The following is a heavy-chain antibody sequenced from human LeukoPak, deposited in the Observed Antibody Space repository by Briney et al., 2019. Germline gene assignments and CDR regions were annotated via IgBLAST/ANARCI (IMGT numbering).Heavy chain of an antibody. Sequence: ASVNVSCKASGYSFTAYYIHWVRQAPGQGLEWMGWINPTSGSTNYAQTFQGRVTLTSDTSITTAYMELSRLKSDDTAVYYCAGGNLSGDHDFWGQGTLVTVSS. D-gene: IGHD1-26*01. V-gene: IGHV1-2*02. CDR1: GYSFTAYY. CDR3: AGGNLSGDHDF. CDR2: INPTSGST. J-gene: IGHJ4*02.